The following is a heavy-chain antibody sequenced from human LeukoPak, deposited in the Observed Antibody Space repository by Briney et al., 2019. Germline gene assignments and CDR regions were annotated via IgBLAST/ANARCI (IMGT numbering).Heavy chain of an antibody. V-gene: IGHV3-48*03. J-gene: IGHJ5*02. CDR2: IGSSGSTI. CDR1: GFTFSSYE. CDR3: ARAHYPYYYGSSGYSP. Sequence: GGSLRLSCAAYGFTFSSYEMNWVRQAPGKGREWVSYIGSSGSTIYYADSVKGRFTISRDNAKNSLYLQMNSLRAEDTAVYYCARAHYPYYYGSSGYSPWGQGTLVTVSS. D-gene: IGHD3-22*01.